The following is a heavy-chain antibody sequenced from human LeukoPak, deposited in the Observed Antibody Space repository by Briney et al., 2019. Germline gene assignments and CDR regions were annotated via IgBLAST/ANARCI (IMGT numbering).Heavy chain of an antibody. CDR3: ARVERIAAAY. J-gene: IGHJ4*02. D-gene: IGHD6-13*01. CDR2: INHSGST. CDR1: DVSFSGYY. V-gene: IGHV4-34*01. Sequence: PSETLSLTCAVYDVSFSGYYWSWIRQPPGKGLEWIGEINHSGSTNYKQSLKSRVTISVDRSKNQFSLNLRSVTAADTAVYYCARVERIAAAYWGQGTLVTVSS.